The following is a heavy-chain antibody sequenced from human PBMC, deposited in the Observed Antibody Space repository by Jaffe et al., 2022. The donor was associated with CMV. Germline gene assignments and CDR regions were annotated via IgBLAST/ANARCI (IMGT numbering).Heavy chain of an antibody. J-gene: IGHJ6*03. D-gene: IGHD3-16*02. CDR3: ASSAARPRYPGQRYYYYYMDV. Sequence: QVQLVQSGAEVKKPGASVKVSCKASGYTFTSYYMHWVRQAPGQGLEWMGIINPSGGSTSYAQKFQGRVTMTRDTSTSTVYMELSSLRSEDTAVYYCASSAARPRYPGQRYYYYYMDVWGKGTTVTVSS. CDR1: GYTFTSYY. V-gene: IGHV1-46*01. CDR2: INPSGGST.